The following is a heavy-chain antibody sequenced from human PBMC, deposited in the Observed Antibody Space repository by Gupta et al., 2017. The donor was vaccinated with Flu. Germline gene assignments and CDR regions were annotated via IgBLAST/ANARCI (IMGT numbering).Heavy chain of an antibody. CDR1: GGSISSYY. Sequence: QVQLQESGPGLVKPSETLSLTCTVSGGSISSYYWSWIRQPPGKGLEWIGYIYYSGSTNYNPSLKSRVTISVDTSKNQFSLKLSSVTAADTAVYYCARQVIDQWEPVGAFDIWGQGTMVTVSS. D-gene: IGHD1-26*01. CDR3: ARQVIDQWEPVGAFDI. CDR2: IYYSGST. V-gene: IGHV4-59*08. J-gene: IGHJ3*02.